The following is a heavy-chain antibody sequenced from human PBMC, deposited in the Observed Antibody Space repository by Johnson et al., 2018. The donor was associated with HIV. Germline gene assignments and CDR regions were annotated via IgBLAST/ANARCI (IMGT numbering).Heavy chain of an antibody. J-gene: IGHJ3*02. Sequence: VQLVESGGGLIQPGGSLRLSCAASGFSVSSNYMSWVRQAPGKGLEWVSVIYSGGSTYYADSVKGRFTISRDNSKNTLYLQMNSLRAEDTAVYYCARLVTIFGVVKGAFDIWGQGTMVIVSS. D-gene: IGHD3-3*01. CDR1: GFSVSSNY. V-gene: IGHV3-53*01. CDR2: IYSGGST. CDR3: ARLVTIFGVVKGAFDI.